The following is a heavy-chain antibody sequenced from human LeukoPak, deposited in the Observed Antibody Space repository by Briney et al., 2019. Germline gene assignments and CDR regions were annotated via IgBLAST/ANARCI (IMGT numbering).Heavy chain of an antibody. J-gene: IGHJ4*02. CDR3: ASRRGSNRPFDY. D-gene: IGHD1-26*01. CDR1: GFTFSDSH. Sequence: GGSLRLSCAVSGFTFSDSHMTWIRQAPGKGLEWVSYISNSGSSISYADSVKGRFTISRDNAKNSLYLQMNSLTAEDSAVYYCASRRGSNRPFDYWGQGTLVTVSS. CDR2: ISNSGSSI. V-gene: IGHV3-11*04.